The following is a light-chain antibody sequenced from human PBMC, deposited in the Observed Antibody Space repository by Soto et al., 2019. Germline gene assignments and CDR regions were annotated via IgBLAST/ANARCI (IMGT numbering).Light chain of an antibody. V-gene: IGKV3-15*01. CDR3: QQFHSFPNT. J-gene: IGKJ5*01. CDR2: GAS. Sequence: ILMTQSPATLAVSPGERATLSCRASQSVSRNLAWYQQKPGQAPRLLIYGASTRATGIPARFSGSGSGTDFTLTINSLQPEDYATYYCQQFHSFPNTFSQGTRLEIK. CDR1: QSVSRN.